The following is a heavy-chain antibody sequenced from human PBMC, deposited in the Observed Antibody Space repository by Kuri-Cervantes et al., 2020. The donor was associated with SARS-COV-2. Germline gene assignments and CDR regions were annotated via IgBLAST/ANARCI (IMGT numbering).Heavy chain of an antibody. J-gene: IGHJ6*03. V-gene: IGHV3-48*01. Sequence: GGSLRLSCAASGSTFSSYSMNWVRQAPGKGLEWVSYISSSSSTIYYADSVKGRFTISRDNAKNSLYLQMNSLRAEDTAVYYCAKAGENYYYYMDVWGKGTTVTVSS. CDR1: GSTFSSYS. CDR2: ISSSSSTI. CDR3: AKAGENYYYYMDV. D-gene: IGHD3-16*01.